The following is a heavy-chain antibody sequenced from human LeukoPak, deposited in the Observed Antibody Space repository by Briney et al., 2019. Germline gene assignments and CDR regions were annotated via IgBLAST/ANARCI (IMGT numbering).Heavy chain of an antibody. V-gene: IGHV3-49*03. CDR2: IRSKPYGGAI. Sequence: GGSLRLSCAASGFTFSDYAMSWLRQAPGKGLEWVGFIRSKPYGGAIEYAASVKGRFTISRDDSKSIAYLQMNSLKTEDTAVYYCVRIAAAGGPWGDYYYGMDVWGQGTTVTVSS. CDR3: VRIAAAGGPWGDYYYGMDV. CDR1: GFTFSDYA. D-gene: IGHD6-13*01. J-gene: IGHJ6*02.